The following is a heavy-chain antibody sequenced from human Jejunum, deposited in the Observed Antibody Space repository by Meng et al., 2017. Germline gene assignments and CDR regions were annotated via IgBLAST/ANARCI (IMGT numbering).Heavy chain of an antibody. J-gene: IGHJ4*02. CDR1: GGSISSYY. CDR3: ARGRGIAVAGIFDY. D-gene: IGHD6-19*01. Sequence: SETLSFTCTVSGGSISSYYWSWIRQPAGKGLEWIGRIYTSGSTNYNPSLKSRVTMSVDTSKNQFSLKLSSVTAADTAVYYCARGRGIAVAGIFDYWGQGTLVTVSS. CDR2: IYTSGST. V-gene: IGHV4-4*07.